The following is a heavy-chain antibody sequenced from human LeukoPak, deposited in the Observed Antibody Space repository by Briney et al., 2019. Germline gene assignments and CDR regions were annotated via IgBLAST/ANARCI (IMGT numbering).Heavy chain of an antibody. J-gene: IGHJ4*02. Sequence: PGGSLRLSCAASGFTFDDCGMHWVRHAPGKGLEWVAGISSNSGSIVYADSVGGRFTISRDNAKNSVYLQMNSLRAEDTALYYCAKRNPDWSIGYWGQGTLVTVSA. CDR2: ISSNSGSI. CDR3: AKRNPDWSIGY. D-gene: IGHD3-9*01. CDR1: GFTFDDCG. V-gene: IGHV3-9*01.